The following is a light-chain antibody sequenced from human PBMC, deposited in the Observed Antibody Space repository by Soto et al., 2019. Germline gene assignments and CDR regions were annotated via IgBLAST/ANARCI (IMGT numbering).Light chain of an antibody. J-gene: IGLJ1*01. V-gene: IGLV2-14*01. CDR1: SSDVGGSNY. CDR2: AVS. CDR3: SSYTSSSPYV. Sequence: QSVLTQPASVSGSPGQSITISCTGTSSDVGGSNYVSWYQQHPGKAPTLMIYAVSDRPSGVSNRFSGSKSGNTASLTISGLQAEDEADYYCSSYTSSSPYVFGTGTKLTVL.